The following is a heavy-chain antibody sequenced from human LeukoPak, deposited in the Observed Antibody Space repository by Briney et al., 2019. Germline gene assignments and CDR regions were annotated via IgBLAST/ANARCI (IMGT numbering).Heavy chain of an antibody. CDR2: ISYDGSNK. Sequence: GSLRLSCAASGFTFSSYAMHWVRQAPGKGLEWVAVISYDGSNKYYADSVKGRFTISRDNSKNTLYLQMNSLRAEDTAVYYCAKGSGWYFNYFDYWGQGTLVTVSS. D-gene: IGHD6-19*01. V-gene: IGHV3-30-3*01. CDR3: AKGSGWYFNYFDY. J-gene: IGHJ4*02. CDR1: GFTFSSYA.